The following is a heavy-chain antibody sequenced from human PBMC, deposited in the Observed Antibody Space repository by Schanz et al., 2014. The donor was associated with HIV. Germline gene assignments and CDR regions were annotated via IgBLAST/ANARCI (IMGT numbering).Heavy chain of an antibody. V-gene: IGHV3-11*01. Sequence: VQLVESGGGLVKPGGSLRLSCAASGITFTDNYMSWVRQPPGKGLEWLSYISVNGATREYADSVKGRFTISRDNARTSLYLQMNSLRAEDTAVYYCARVFGRTYGLPEYWGQGTLVTVSS. D-gene: IGHD3-10*01. CDR2: ISVNGATR. CDR1: GITFTDNY. J-gene: IGHJ4*02. CDR3: ARVFGRTYGLPEY.